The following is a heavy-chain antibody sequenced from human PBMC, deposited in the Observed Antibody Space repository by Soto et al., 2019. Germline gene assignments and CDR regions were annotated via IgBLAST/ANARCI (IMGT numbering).Heavy chain of an antibody. CDR2: ISYDGGNK. CDR1: GFTFSSYA. D-gene: IGHD2-15*01. J-gene: IGHJ6*02. V-gene: IGHV3-30-3*01. CDR3: ARDNTTLYYYDGMDV. Sequence: QVQLVESGGGVVQPGRSLRLSCAASGFTFSSYAMHWVRQAPGKGLEWVAVISYDGGNKYYADTVKGRFTISRDNSKNTLYLQMNSLRAEDTALYYCARDNTTLYYYDGMDVWGQGTTVTVSS.